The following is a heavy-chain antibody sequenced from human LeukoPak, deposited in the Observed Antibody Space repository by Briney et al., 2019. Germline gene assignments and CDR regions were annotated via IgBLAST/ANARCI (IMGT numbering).Heavy chain of an antibody. Sequence: ASVKVSCKASGYTFTSYGISWVRQAPGQGLEWMGWISAYNGNTNYAQKLQGRVTMTTDTSTSTAYMELRSLRSDDTAVYYCARVPYGSGSYYTAPYFDYWDQGTLVTVSS. J-gene: IGHJ4*02. CDR3: ARVPYGSGSYYTAPYFDY. CDR2: ISAYNGNT. CDR1: GYTFTSYG. V-gene: IGHV1-18*01. D-gene: IGHD3-10*01.